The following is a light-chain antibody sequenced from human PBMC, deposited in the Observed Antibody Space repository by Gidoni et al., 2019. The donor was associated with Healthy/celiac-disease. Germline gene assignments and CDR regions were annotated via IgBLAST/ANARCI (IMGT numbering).Light chain of an antibody. Sequence: QYVLTQPPSVSGAPGRRVTISCTGSSSNIGAGYDVHWYQQLPGTAPKLLIYGNSNRPSGVPDRFSGSKSGTSASLAITGLQAEDEADYYCQSYDSSLSGYVVFGGGTKLTVL. CDR3: QSYDSSLSGYVV. CDR2: GNS. CDR1: SSNIGAGYD. J-gene: IGLJ2*01. V-gene: IGLV1-40*01.